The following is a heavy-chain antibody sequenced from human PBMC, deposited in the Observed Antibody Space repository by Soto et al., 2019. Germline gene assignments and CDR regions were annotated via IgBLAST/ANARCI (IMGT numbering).Heavy chain of an antibody. CDR2: IYYSGST. J-gene: IGHJ4*02. CDR3: ARHLRTGYCSGGSCLDY. D-gene: IGHD2-15*01. Sequence: SETLSLTCTVSGGSISSYYWSWIRQPPGKGLVLIVYIYYSGSTNYNPSLKSRVTISVDTSKNHFSLKLSSVTAADTAVYYCARHLRTGYCSGGSCLDYWGQGTLVTVSS. CDR1: GGSISSYY. V-gene: IGHV4-59*08.